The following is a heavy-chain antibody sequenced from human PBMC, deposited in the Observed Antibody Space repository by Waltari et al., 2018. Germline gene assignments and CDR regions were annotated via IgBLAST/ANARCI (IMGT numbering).Heavy chain of an antibody. Sequence: EVQRVESGGGLIQPGGSLRLSCAASGFSVSNSYVSWVRQAPGKGVECSSFSYCCDSTWDVDSGKGRFTVSRDNSTNTVHLQMNSVRVDDTAVYYCATFSNWVHDTFDIWGQGTLVSVSS. J-gene: IGHJ3*02. CDR3: ATFSNWVHDTFDI. V-gene: IGHV3-53*01. CDR1: GFSVSNSY. CDR2: SYCCDST. D-gene: IGHD3-16*01.